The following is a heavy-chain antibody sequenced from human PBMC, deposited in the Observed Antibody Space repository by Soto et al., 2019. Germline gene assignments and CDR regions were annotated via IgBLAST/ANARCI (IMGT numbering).Heavy chain of an antibody. CDR3: ATVWDSHYYYYYGMDV. V-gene: IGHV3-23*01. CDR2: ISGSGGST. Sequence: SGGSLRLSCAASGFTFSSYAMSWVRQAPGKGLEWVSAISGSGGSTYYADSVKGRFTISRDNSKNTLYLQMNSLRAEDTAVYYCATVWDSHYYYYYGMDVWGQGTTVTVSS. CDR1: GFTFSSYA. J-gene: IGHJ6*02. D-gene: IGHD1-26*01.